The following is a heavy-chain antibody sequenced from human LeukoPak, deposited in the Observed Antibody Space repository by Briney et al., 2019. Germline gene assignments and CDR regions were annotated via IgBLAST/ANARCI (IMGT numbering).Heavy chain of an antibody. CDR2: ISYDGSNK. J-gene: IGHJ4*02. Sequence: GGSPRLSCAASGFTFSSYGMHWVRQAPGKGLEWVAVISYDGSNKYYADSVKGRFTISRDNAKNSLHLQMNSLRAEDTAVYYCARGSVHCSGGSCYLDYWGQGTLVTVSS. D-gene: IGHD2-15*01. CDR3: ARGSVHCSGGSCYLDY. V-gene: IGHV3-30*03. CDR1: GFTFSSYG.